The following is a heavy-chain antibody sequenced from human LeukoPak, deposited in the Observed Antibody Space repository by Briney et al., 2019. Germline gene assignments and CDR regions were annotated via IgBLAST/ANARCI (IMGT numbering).Heavy chain of an antibody. CDR1: GFTFSTYT. CDR2: ISGSGNSI. Sequence: TGGSLRLSCAASGFTFSTYTMNWVRQAPGKGLEWVSSISGSGNSIYYTASVQGRFTISRDNASNSLYLQMNSLRAEDTAVYYCARDLYDDFSFDYWGQGTLVTVSS. CDR3: ARDLYDDFSFDY. D-gene: IGHD4-17*01. V-gene: IGHV3-21*01. J-gene: IGHJ4*02.